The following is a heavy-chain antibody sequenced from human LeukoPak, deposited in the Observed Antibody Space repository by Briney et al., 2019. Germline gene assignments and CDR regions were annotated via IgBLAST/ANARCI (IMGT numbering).Heavy chain of an antibody. Sequence: ASVKVSCKTSGYTFTRYGISWVRQAPGQGLEWMGWISAYNGNTNYAQKLQGRVTMTTDTSTSTAYMELRSLRSDDTAVYYCARDGDSCTSTSCYYPLDYWGQGTLVTVSS. CDR1: GYTFTRYG. V-gene: IGHV1-18*01. CDR2: ISAYNGNT. D-gene: IGHD2-2*01. J-gene: IGHJ4*02. CDR3: ARDGDSCTSTSCYYPLDY.